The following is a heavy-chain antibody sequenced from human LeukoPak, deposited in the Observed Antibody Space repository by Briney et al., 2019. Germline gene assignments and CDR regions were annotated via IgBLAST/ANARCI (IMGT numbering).Heavy chain of an antibody. CDR2: IYYTGST. D-gene: IGHD2-2*01. CDR1: GGPISSYY. J-gene: IGHJ5*02. V-gene: IGHV4-59*08. CDR3: ARCSSTSCFARNWFDP. Sequence: SETLSLTCTVSGGPISSYYWSWIRQPPGKGLEWIGYIYYTGSTNYNPSLKSRVTISVDTSKNQFSLRLSSVTAADTAVYYCARCSSTSCFARNWFDPWGQGTLVTVSS.